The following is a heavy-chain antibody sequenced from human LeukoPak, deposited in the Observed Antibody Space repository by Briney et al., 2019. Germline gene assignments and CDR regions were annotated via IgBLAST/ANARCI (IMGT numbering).Heavy chain of an antibody. CDR1: EFTFNAYD. CDR3: AGWDYDSSGYYFAGPIDY. CDR2: IGRAGDT. D-gene: IGHD3-22*01. V-gene: IGHV3-13*01. Sequence: GGSLRLSCAATEFTFNAYDMHWVRQAAGKGLDWVSYIGRAGDTYYAGSVKGRFTISREDAKNSLYLQMNSLGVGDTAVYYCAGWDYDSSGYYFAGPIDYWGQGTLVTVSS. J-gene: IGHJ4*02.